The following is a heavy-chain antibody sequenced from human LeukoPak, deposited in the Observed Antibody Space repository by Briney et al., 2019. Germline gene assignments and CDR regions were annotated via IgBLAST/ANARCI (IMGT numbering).Heavy chain of an antibody. CDR2: ISSSSSYI. CDR1: GFTFSSYS. CDR3: ARVMSSGSYLDY. D-gene: IGHD1-26*01. Sequence: GGSLRLSCAASGFTFSSYSMNWVRQAPGKGLEWVSSISSSSSYIYYADSVKGRFTISRDNAKNSLYLQTNSLRAEDTAVYYCARVMSSGSYLDYWGQGTLVTVSS. V-gene: IGHV3-21*01. J-gene: IGHJ4*02.